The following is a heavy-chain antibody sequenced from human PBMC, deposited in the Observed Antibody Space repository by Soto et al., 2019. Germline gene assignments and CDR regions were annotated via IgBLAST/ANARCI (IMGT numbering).Heavy chain of an antibody. Sequence: SETLSLAFGVYGGSFSGYCWSWIRQPPGKGLEWIGEINHSGSTYYNPSLKSRVTISIDRSKNQFSLKLSSVTAADTAVYYCAKDCPGGYGDKALDYWGQGTLVTVSS. V-gene: IGHV4-34*01. D-gene: IGHD4-17*01. CDR2: INHSGST. CDR3: AKDCPGGYGDKALDY. CDR1: GGSFSGYC. J-gene: IGHJ4*02.